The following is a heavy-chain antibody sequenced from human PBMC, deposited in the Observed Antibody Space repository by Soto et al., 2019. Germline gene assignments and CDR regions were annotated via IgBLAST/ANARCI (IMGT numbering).Heavy chain of an antibody. J-gene: IGHJ5*02. CDR1: GGTFSSYA. D-gene: IGHD3-3*01. CDR2: IIPIFGTA. CDR3: ARATIFGVVIGSWFDP. Sequence: GASVKVSCKASGGTFSSYAISWVRQAPGQGLEWMGGIIPIFGTANYAQKFQGRVTITADESTSTAYMELSSLRSEDTAVYYCARATIFGVVIGSWFDPWGQGTLVTVS. V-gene: IGHV1-69*13.